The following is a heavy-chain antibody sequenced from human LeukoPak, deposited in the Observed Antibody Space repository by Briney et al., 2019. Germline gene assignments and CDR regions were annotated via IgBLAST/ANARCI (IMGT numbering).Heavy chain of an antibody. CDR3: ARTAARRFDY. CDR1: GYTFPSYF. J-gene: IGHJ4*02. D-gene: IGHD6-6*01. CDR2: INPTGGST. V-gene: IGHV1-46*01. Sequence: ASVTVSCKASGYTFPSYFMHWVRQAPGQGLEWMGIINPTGGSTTYAQKFQGRVTMTRDTSTSTVYMELSSLRSDDTAVYYCARTAARRFDYWGQGTLVTVSS.